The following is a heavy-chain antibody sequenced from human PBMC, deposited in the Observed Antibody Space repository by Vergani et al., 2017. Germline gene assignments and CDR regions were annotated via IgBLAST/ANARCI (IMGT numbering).Heavy chain of an antibody. V-gene: IGHV3-11*04. Sequence: QVQLVESGGGLVKPGGSLRLSCAASGFSFSDHYMTWIRQAPGKGLEWVSYISNSGNTIEYADSVKGRFSISRDNAKNSLYLQMNSLRAEDTAVYYCVESSGYYFPFDYWGQGTLVTVSS. CDR2: ISNSGNTI. J-gene: IGHJ4*02. D-gene: IGHD3-22*01. CDR1: GFSFSDHY. CDR3: VESSGYYFPFDY.